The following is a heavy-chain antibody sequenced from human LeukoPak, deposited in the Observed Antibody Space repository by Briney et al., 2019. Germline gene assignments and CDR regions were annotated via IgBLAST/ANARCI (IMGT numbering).Heavy chain of an antibody. CDR1: GFTFSSYA. V-gene: IGHV3-30-3*01. CDR3: ARETWCSSSAGGFDP. D-gene: IGHD6-19*01. Sequence: PGRSLRLSCAASGFTFSSYAMHWVRQAPGKGLEWVAVISYDGSNKYYADSVEGRFTISRDNSKNTLYLQMSSLRAEDTAIYYCARETWCSSSAGGFDPWGQGTRVTVSS. J-gene: IGHJ5*02. CDR2: ISYDGSNK.